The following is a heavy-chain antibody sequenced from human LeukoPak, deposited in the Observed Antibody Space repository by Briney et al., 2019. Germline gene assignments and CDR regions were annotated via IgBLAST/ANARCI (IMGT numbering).Heavy chain of an antibody. Sequence: GGSLRLSCAASGFTFSNFDMSWVRQAPGKGLEWVLGIYSTGSKTHHADSVKGRFTISRDNSKSTLYLQMNSLRPEDTAVYYCAKVSWSRTGGDDYWGQGTPVTVSS. D-gene: IGHD6-13*01. J-gene: IGHJ4*02. CDR1: GFTFSNFD. CDR3: AKVSWSRTGGDDY. CDR2: IYSTGSKT. V-gene: IGHV3-23*05.